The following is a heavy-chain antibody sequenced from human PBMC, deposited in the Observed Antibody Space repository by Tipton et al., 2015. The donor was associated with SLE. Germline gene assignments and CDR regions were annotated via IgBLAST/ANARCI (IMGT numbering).Heavy chain of an antibody. V-gene: IGHV4-39*01. J-gene: IGHJ4*02. CDR2: VSLGVST. D-gene: IGHD5-18*01. Sequence: TLSLTCTVSGGSISSPYYYWGWVRQPPGKALEGIGSVSLGVSTYYNPSLKSRVNMSLDTSKNQYSLRLSSVTAADTAVYYCARHWDTAMVIGGYWGQGTLVTVSS. CDR1: GGSISSPYYY. CDR3: ARHWDTAMVIGGY.